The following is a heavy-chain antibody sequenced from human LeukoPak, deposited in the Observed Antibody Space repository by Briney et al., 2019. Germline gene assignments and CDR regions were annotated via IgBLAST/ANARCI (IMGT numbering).Heavy chain of an antibody. CDR3: AGVVAAASFDY. Sequence: GASVKVSCKASGYTFTGYSMYWVRQAPGQGLEWMGWINPNSGGTKNAQKFQGRVTMARDTSISTAYMELSRLRSDDTAVYYCAGVVAAASFDYWGQGTLVTVSS. V-gene: IGHV1-2*02. J-gene: IGHJ4*02. CDR2: INPNSGGT. D-gene: IGHD2-15*01. CDR1: GYTFTGYS.